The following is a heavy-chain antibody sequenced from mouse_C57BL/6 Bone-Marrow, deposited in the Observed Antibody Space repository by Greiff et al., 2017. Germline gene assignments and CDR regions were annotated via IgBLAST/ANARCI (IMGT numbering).Heavy chain of an antibody. D-gene: IGHD2-5*01. CDR1: GFTFSSYG. CDR3: ARLTYYSNSYAMDY. V-gene: IGHV5-6*01. Sequence: EVKLMESGGDLVKPGGSLKLSCAASGFTFSSYGMSWVRQTPDKRLEWVATISSGGSYTYYPDSVKGRFTISRDNAKNTLYLQMSSLKSEDTAMYYCARLTYYSNSYAMDYWGQGTSVTVSS. CDR2: ISSGGSYT. J-gene: IGHJ4*01.